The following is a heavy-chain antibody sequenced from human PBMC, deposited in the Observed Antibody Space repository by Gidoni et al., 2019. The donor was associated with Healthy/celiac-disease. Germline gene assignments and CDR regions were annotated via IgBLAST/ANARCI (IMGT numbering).Heavy chain of an antibody. CDR2: ISYDGSNK. D-gene: IGHD5-18*01. V-gene: IGHV3-30*18. CDR3: AKDVGRYSYARSGFFDY. CDR1: GFPFRSYG. Sequence: QVLLVESGGGVVQPGRSLRPSCAASGFPFRSYGMHLVRQAPVKGLDWVAVISYDGSNKYYADSVKGRFTISRDNSKNTLYLQMNSLRAEDTAVYYCAKDVGRYSYARSGFFDYWGQGTLVTVSS. J-gene: IGHJ4*02.